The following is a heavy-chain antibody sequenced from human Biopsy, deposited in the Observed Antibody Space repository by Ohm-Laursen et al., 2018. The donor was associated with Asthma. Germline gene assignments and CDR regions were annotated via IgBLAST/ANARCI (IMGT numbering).Heavy chain of an antibody. CDR1: GLSLSKTGMR. Sequence: TQTLTLTCTLSGLSLSKTGMRVSWIRQPPGKALEWLARIDWDDDKFYSASLRIRLTISKDTSKNQVVLTMTTMDPVDTATYYCAREQQLGNFDYWGQGTLVTVSS. V-gene: IGHV2-70*04. J-gene: IGHJ4*02. D-gene: IGHD6-13*01. CDR3: AREQQLGNFDY. CDR2: IDWDDDK.